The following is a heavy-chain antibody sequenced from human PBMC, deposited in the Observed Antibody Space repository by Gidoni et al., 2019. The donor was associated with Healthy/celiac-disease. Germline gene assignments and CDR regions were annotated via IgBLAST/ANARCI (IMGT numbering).Heavy chain of an antibody. V-gene: IGHV4-31*03. J-gene: IGHJ4*02. Sequence: QVQLQESGPGLVTPSQTLSLTCTVSGGSISRGGYYWSWIRQHPGKDMEWIGYIYYSGSTYYNPSLKSRVTISVDTSKNQFSLKLSSVTAADTAVYYCARCPGLGVVVPAAIMYYFDYWGQGTLVTVSS. CDR1: GGSISRGGYY. CDR2: IYYSGST. D-gene: IGHD2-2*01. CDR3: ARCPGLGVVVPAAIMYYFDY.